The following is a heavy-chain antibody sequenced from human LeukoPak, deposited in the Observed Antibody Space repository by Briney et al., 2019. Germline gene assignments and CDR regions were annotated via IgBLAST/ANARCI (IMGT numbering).Heavy chain of an antibody. V-gene: IGHV4-38-2*02. CDR1: GYSISSGYY. Sequence: PSETLSLTCNVSGYSISSGYYWGWIRQPPGKALEWIGTTFHSGSPNYNPSLKSRVTISIDTSKNQISLKLSSVTAADTAFYYCARDAGGDFDYWGQGTLVTVSS. CDR2: TFHSGSP. J-gene: IGHJ4*02. D-gene: IGHD2-21*01. CDR3: ARDAGGDFDY.